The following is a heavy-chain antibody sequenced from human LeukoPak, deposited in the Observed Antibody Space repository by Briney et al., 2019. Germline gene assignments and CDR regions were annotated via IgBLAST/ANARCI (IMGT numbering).Heavy chain of an antibody. J-gene: IGHJ5*02. CDR3: ARRPYCSSTSCYYNWFDP. CDR2: INHSGST. V-gene: IGHV4-34*01. Sequence: SETLSLTCAVYGGSFSGYHWSWIRQPPGKGLEWIGEINHSGSTNYNPSLKSRVTISVDTSKNQFSLKLSSVTAADTAVYYCARRPYCSSTSCYYNWFDPWGQGTLVTVSS. D-gene: IGHD2-2*01. CDR1: GGSFSGYH.